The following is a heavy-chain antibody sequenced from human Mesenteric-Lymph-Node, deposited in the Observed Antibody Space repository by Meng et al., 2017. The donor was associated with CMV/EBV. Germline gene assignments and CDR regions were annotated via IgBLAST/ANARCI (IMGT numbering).Heavy chain of an antibody. J-gene: IGHJ6*02. V-gene: IGHV3-23*03. CDR1: GFTFSSYA. Sequence: GGSLRLSCAASGFTFSSYAMSWVRQAPGKGLEWVSVIYSGGSSTYYADSVKGRFTISRDNSKNTLYLQMNSLRAEDTAVYYCATSYGMDVWGQGTTVTVSS. CDR2: IYSGGSST. CDR3: ATSYGMDV.